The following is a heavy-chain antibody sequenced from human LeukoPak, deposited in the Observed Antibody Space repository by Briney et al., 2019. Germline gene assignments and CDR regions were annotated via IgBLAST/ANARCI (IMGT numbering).Heavy chain of an antibody. CDR1: GFTFSSYW. Sequence: GGSLRLSCAASGFTFSSYWMSWVRQAPGKGLEWVANIKQDGSEKYYVDSVKGRFTISRDNAKNSLYLQTNSLRAEDTAVYYCARVVEVPAAQYYYYYYYMDVWGKGTTVTVSS. D-gene: IGHD2-2*01. V-gene: IGHV3-7*03. CDR3: ARVVEVPAAQYYYYYYYMDV. J-gene: IGHJ6*03. CDR2: IKQDGSEK.